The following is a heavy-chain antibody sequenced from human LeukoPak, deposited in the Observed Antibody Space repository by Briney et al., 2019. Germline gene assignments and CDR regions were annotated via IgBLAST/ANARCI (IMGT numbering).Heavy chain of an antibody. D-gene: IGHD3-22*01. V-gene: IGHV1-18*01. CDR3: ARTRTYYYDSSGYYPLNY. CDR1: GYTFTSYG. J-gene: IGHJ4*02. CDR2: ISAYNGNT. Sequence: ASVKVSCKASGYTFTSYGISWVRQAPGQGLEWMGWISAYNGNTNYAQKLQGRVTMTTDTSTSTAYMELRSVRSDDTAVYYCARTRTYYYDSSGYYPLNYWGQGTLVTVSS.